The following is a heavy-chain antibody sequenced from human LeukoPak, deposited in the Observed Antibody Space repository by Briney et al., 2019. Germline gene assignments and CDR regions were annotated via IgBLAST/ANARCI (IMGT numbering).Heavy chain of an antibody. V-gene: IGHV4-30-4*01. Sequence: SQTLSLTCTVSGGSISSGDCYWSWIRQPPGKGLEWIGYIYYSGSTYYNPSLKSRVTISVDTSKDQFSLKLSSVTAADTAVYYCARESAYDILTRTYYFDYWGQGTLVTVSS. CDR2: IYYSGST. CDR3: ARESAYDILTRTYYFDY. CDR1: GGSISSGDCY. D-gene: IGHD3-9*01. J-gene: IGHJ4*02.